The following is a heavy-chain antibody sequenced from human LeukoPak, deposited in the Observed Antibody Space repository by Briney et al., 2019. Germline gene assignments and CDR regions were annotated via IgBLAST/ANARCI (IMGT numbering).Heavy chain of an antibody. CDR1: GFTFSNAW. CDR2: IKSKTDGGTT. Sequence: PGGSLRLSCAASGFTFSNAWMSWVRQAPGKGLEWVGRIKSKTDGGTTDYAAPVEGRFTISRDDSKNTLYLQMNSLKTEDTAVYYCATSIDVNYYDSSELDYWGQGTLVTVSS. D-gene: IGHD3-22*01. V-gene: IGHV3-15*01. J-gene: IGHJ4*02. CDR3: ATSIDVNYYDSSELDY.